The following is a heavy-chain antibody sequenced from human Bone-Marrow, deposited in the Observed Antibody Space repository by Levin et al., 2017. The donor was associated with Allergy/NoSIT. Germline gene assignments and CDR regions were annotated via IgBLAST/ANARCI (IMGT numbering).Heavy chain of an antibody. V-gene: IGHV3-23*01. D-gene: IGHD2/OR15-2a*01. CDR3: AKYSRENTPDY. J-gene: IGHJ4*02. Sequence: AGGSLRLSCAASGFTFSNYVMSWVRQAPGKGLEWVSSITGSAGTTYYADSVKGRFSISRDNSKNTIYLQMNSLRAEDTAVYYCAKYSRENTPDYWGQGTLVTVSS. CDR2: ITGSAGTT. CDR1: GFTFSNYV.